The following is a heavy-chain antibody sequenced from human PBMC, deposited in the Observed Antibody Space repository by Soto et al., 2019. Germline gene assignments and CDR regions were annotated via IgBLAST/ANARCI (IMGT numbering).Heavy chain of an antibody. CDR2: INQSGNT. J-gene: IGHJ4*02. V-gene: IGHV4-34*01. CDR1: GGSFSGYY. CDR3: GSPGHVDY. Sequence: QVQLQQWGAGLLKTSATLSLTCAVYGGSFSGYYWSWIRQPPGKGLEWIGEINQSGNTKYNPSLKSRVTISVDTSKKQFSLKLSSVTAADTAVYYCGSPGHVDYWGQGTLVTVSS.